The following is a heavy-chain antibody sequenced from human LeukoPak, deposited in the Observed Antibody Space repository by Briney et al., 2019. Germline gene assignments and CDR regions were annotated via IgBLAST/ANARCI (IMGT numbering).Heavy chain of an antibody. J-gene: IGHJ4*02. V-gene: IGHV4-34*01. CDR3: ARVKSAGFWSGYSESNFDY. D-gene: IGHD3-3*01. Sequence: SETLSLTCAVYGGTFSGYYWSWIRQPPGKGLEWIGEINHSGSTNYNPSLKSRVTISVDTSKNQFSLKLSSVTAADTAVYYCARVKSAGFWSGYSESNFDYWGQGTLVTVSS. CDR2: INHSGST. CDR1: GGTFSGYY.